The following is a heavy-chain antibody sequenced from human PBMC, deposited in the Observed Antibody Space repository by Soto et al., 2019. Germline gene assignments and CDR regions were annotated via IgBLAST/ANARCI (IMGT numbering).Heavy chain of an antibody. CDR1: GFTFSSYA. CDR3: ARMGLLHGMDV. D-gene: IGHD2-15*01. J-gene: IGHJ6*02. CDR2: ISYDGSNK. Sequence: QVQVVESGGGVVQPGRSLRLSCAASGFTFSSYAMHWVRQAPGKGLEWVALISYDGSNKYYADSVKGRFAISRDKSKNTLYLQMNSLRAADTAVYYCARMGLLHGMDVWGQGTTVTVSS. V-gene: IGHV3-30*09.